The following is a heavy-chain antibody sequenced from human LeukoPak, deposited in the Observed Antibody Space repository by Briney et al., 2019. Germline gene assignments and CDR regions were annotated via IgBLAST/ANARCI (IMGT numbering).Heavy chain of an antibody. CDR2: MNPNSGNT. CDR3: ARASPYSSSWYYYYYYYMDV. CDR1: GYTFTSYD. D-gene: IGHD6-13*01. V-gene: IGHV1-8*03. Sequence: ASVKVSCKASGYTFTSYDINWVQQATGQGLEWMGWMNPNSGNTGYAQKFQGRVTITRNTSISTAYMELSSLRSEDTAVYYCARASPYSSSWYYYYYYYMDVWGKGTTVTVSS. J-gene: IGHJ6*03.